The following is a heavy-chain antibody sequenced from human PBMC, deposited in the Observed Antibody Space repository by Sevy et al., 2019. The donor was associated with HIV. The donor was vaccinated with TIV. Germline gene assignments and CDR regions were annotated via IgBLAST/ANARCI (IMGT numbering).Heavy chain of an antibody. CDR1: GGSITSLY. J-gene: IGHJ4*02. V-gene: IGHV4-59*08. CDR2: FYSNGHI. CDR3: AGKNAWGRGYS. Sequence: SETLSLTCTVSGGSITSLYWNWIRQSPGEGLEWFANFYSNGHINYNPSLKSRVTLSPDTSKNQFSLRLSSVTAADTAMYYCAGKNAWGRGYSWGQGTLVTVSS. D-gene: IGHD1-26*01.